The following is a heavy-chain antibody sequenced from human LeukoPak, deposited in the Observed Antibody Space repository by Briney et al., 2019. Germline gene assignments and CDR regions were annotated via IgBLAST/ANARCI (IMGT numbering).Heavy chain of an antibody. CDR2: IDPDGYT. J-gene: IGHJ4*02. CDR3: ARDHAATGSHFDY. CDR1: GIVVGDNY. D-gene: IGHD2-15*01. V-gene: IGHV3-66*01. Sequence: GGSLRLSCAVSGIVVGDNYMAWVRLAPGRGLGWVTSIDPDGYTSYADSVKGRVAVSRDRSKNILFLQMNSLRVEDSAVYYCARDHAATGSHFDYWGQGTLVTVSS.